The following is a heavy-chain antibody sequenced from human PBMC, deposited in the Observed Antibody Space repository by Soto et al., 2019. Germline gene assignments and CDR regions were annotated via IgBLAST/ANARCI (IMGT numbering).Heavy chain of an antibody. V-gene: IGHV1-69*13. CDR1: GGTFSSYA. CDR3: ARYPIYCSSTSCYIGYYYYGMDV. D-gene: IGHD2-2*02. J-gene: IGHJ6*02. CDR2: IIPIFGTA. Sequence: ASVKVSCKASGGTFSSYAISWVRQAPGQGLEWMGGIIPIFGTANYAQKFQGRVTITADESTSTAYMELSSLRSEDTAVYYCARYPIYCSSTSCYIGYYYYGMDVWGQGTTVTVSS.